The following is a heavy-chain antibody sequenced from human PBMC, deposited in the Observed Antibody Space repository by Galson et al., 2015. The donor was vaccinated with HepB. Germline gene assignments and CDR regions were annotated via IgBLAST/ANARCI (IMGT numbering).Heavy chain of an antibody. V-gene: IGHV3-21*01. CDR1: GFTFSTND. CDR2: VSSGDTYI. D-gene: IGHD6-19*01. CDR3: ARAYSNGWSHAFDI. J-gene: IGHJ3*02. Sequence: SLRLSCAASGFTFSTNDVNWVRQAPGKGLEWVSCVSSGDTYIYYSDSVKGRFTSSRDNAKNSLYLQMNSLRAEDTAVYYCARAYSNGWSHAFDIWGQGTMVTVSS.